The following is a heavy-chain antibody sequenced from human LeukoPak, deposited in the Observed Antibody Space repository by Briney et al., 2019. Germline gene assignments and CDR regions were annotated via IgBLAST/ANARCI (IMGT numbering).Heavy chain of an antibody. CDR3: AKVREGYDILTGYFDY. V-gene: IGHV3-33*06. CDR1: GFTLSSYG. CDR2: IWYDGSNK. Sequence: PGRSLRLSCAASGFTLSSYGMHWVRQAPGKGLEWVTIIWYDGSNKYYADSVKGRFTISRDNSKNTLYLQMNSLRAEDTAVYYCAKVREGYDILTGYFDYWGQGTLVTVSS. D-gene: IGHD3-9*01. J-gene: IGHJ4*02.